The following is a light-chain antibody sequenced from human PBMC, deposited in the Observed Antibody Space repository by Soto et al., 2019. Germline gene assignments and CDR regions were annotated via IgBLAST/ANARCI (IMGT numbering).Light chain of an antibody. V-gene: IGKV3-15*01. Sequence: EIVLTQSPGILSLSPGERASLSCGASQSLSSNFLAWYQQKPGQAPRLLILGASTRATGIPARFSGSGSGTEFTLSISSLQSEDSAVYYGKQYKEWPTFTFGQGTRREIK. J-gene: IGKJ5*01. CDR3: KQYKEWPTFT. CDR2: GAS. CDR1: QSLSSN.